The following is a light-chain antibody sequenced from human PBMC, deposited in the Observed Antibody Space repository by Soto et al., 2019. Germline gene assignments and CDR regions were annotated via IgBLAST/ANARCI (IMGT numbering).Light chain of an antibody. V-gene: IGKV3-20*01. CDR3: QQYGSSLTWT. CDR1: QSVSGSY. Sequence: EIVLTQSPGTLSLSPGERATLSCRASQSVSGSYLAWYQQKPGQAPRLLIYGASSRATGIPDRFSGSGSGTDFTLTISRLEPEEFAVYYCQQYGSSLTWTFGQGTKVDIK. CDR2: GAS. J-gene: IGKJ1*01.